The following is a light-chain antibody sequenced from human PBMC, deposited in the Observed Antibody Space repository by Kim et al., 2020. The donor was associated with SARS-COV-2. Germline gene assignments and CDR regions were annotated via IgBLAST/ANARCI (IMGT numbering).Light chain of an antibody. Sequence: DIQMTQSPSTLSASVGGSVTITCRASHSIGSWLAWYQQKPGKAPNLLIYKASSLETGVPSRFSGSGSGTEFTLTISSPQPDDFATYYCQQYDSYSITFGQGTRLEIK. J-gene: IGKJ5*01. CDR3: QQYDSYSIT. CDR2: KAS. V-gene: IGKV1-5*03. CDR1: HSIGSW.